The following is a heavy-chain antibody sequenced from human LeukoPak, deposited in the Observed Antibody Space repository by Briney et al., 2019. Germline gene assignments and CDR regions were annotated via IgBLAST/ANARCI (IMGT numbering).Heavy chain of an antibody. V-gene: IGHV3-48*01. Sequence: PGGSLRLSCAASGFTFSTYVMNWVRQAPGKGLEWVSSISSSSSSIYYADSVKGRFTISRDNARNSLYLQMNSLRAEDPAVYYCAGRFDYWGQGTLVTVAS. CDR3: AGRFDY. CDR2: ISSSSSSI. CDR1: GFTFSTYV. J-gene: IGHJ4*02.